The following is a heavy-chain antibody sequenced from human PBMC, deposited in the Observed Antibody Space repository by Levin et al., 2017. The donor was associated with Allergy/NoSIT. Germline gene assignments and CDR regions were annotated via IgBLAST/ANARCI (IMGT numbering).Heavy chain of an antibody. V-gene: IGHV1-69*04. Sequence: KISCKASGGTFSSYAISWVRQAPGQGLEWMGRIIPILGIANYAQKFQGRVTITADKSTSTAYMELSSLRSEDTAVYYCARLHDLAATPGLYAFDIWGQGTMVTVSS. CDR1: GGTFSSYA. CDR2: IIPILGIA. D-gene: IGHD2-15*01. CDR3: ARLHDLAATPGLYAFDI. J-gene: IGHJ3*02.